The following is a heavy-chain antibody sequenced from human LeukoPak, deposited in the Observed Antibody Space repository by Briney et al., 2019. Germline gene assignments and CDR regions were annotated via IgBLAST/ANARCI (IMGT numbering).Heavy chain of an antibody. CDR1: GGSINNYY. Sequence: PSETLSLTCTVSGGSINNYYWSWIRRPPGLGLEWSGYFNHRGNSNYNPSLKSRVAMSADTSKNQFSLRLGSVTAADTAVYYCARVFWFTYGHGGYYDGMDVWGQGTTVTVSS. V-gene: IGHV4-59*01. CDR2: FNHRGNS. CDR3: ARVFWFTYGHGGYYDGMDV. J-gene: IGHJ6*02. D-gene: IGHD3-10*01.